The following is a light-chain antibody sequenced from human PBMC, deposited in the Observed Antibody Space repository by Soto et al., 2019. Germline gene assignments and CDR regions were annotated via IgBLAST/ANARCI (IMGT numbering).Light chain of an antibody. J-gene: IGLJ1*01. CDR1: SSDVGNYNY. V-gene: IGLV2-11*01. Sequence: QSVLTQPPSASGSPGQSVTISCTGTSSDVGNYNYVSWYQQHPGKAPKLIIYDVTKRPSGVPDRFSGSSSGNTASLTISGLQAEDEADYFCCSYAGSYSYVFGTGTKVTVL. CDR2: DVT. CDR3: CSYAGSYSYV.